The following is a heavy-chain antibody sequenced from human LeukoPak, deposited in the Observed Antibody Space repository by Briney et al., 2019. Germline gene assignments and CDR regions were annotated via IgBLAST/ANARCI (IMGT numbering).Heavy chain of an antibody. Sequence: GGSLRLSCAASGFTFSSYAMHWVRQAPGKGLEWVAVISYDGSNKYYADSVKGRFTISRDNAKNSLYLQMNSLRAEDTAVYYCARTGIVGATGFDYWGQGTLVTVSS. CDR2: ISYDGSNK. V-gene: IGHV3-30*04. CDR3: ARTGIVGATGFDY. CDR1: GFTFSSYA. D-gene: IGHD1-26*01. J-gene: IGHJ4*02.